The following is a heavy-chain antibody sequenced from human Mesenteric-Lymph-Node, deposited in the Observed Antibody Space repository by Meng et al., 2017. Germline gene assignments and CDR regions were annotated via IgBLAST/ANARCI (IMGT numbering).Heavy chain of an antibody. D-gene: IGHD1-26*01. Sequence: LSLTCAASGFTFSSYEMNWVRQAPGKGLEWVSYISSSGSTIYYADSVKGRFTISRDNAKNSLYLQMNSLRAEDTAVYYCASDVGATGIDYWGQGTLVTVSS. V-gene: IGHV3-48*03. CDR3: ASDVGATGIDY. CDR2: ISSSGSTI. J-gene: IGHJ4*02. CDR1: GFTFSSYE.